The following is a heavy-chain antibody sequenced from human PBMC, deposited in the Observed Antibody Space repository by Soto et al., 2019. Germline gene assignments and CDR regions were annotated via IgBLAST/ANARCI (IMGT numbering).Heavy chain of an antibody. V-gene: IGHV3-23*01. CDR1: GFPFSSYA. D-gene: IGHD6-19*01. CDR2: ISDTT. CDR3: AKEAPDMNGWFYFDY. J-gene: IGHJ4*02. Sequence: PGGSLRLSCEASGFPFSSYAMNWVRQAPGKGLEWVSTISDTTYYADSVKGRFTISRDNSKNTLYLQMNNLRAEDTAVYYCAKEAPDMNGWFYFDYWGQGALVTVSS.